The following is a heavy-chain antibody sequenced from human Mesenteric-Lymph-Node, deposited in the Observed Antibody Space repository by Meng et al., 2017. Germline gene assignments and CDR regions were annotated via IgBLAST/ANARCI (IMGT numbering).Heavy chain of an antibody. CDR2: ISGGGDST. CDR1: GFTFSTYG. V-gene: IGHV3-23*01. D-gene: IGHD5-24*01. CDR3: ARGKKMADKIYVFDY. J-gene: IGHJ4*02. Sequence: GESLKISCAASGFTFSTYGMTWVRQTPGKGLDWVSRISGGGDSTYYADSVKGRFTISRDNSKNTLYLQMNSLRAEDTATYYCARGKKMADKIYVFDYWGQGTVVTVSS.